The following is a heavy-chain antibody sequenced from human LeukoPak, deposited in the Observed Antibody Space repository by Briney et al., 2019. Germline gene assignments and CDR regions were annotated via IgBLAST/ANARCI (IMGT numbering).Heavy chain of an antibody. J-gene: IGHJ4*02. CDR2: IYYSGST. CDR3: ARDYGAAGFDY. V-gene: IGHV4-59*01. D-gene: IGHD6-25*01. Sequence: PSETLSLTCTVSGGSISSYYWSWIRQPPGKGLEWIGYIYYSGSTNYNPSLKSRVTISVDTFKNQFSLKLSSVTAADTAVYYCARDYGAAGFDYWGQGTLVTVSS. CDR1: GGSISSYY.